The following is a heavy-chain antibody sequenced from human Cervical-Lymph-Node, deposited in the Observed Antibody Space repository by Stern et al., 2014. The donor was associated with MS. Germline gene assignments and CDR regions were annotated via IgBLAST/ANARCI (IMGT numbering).Heavy chain of an antibody. CDR3: ARAPYDFTNWYGMDV. D-gene: IGHD1-1*01. J-gene: IGHJ6*02. CDR2: IYFSGST. Sequence: QLVQSGPGLVKPSETLSLTCIVSGGSISSYYWSWIRQPPGKGLEWIGHIYFSGSTDYNPSLQSRVTMSADISKNQISLRLSSVTAADTAVYYCARAPYDFTNWYGMDVWGQGTTVTVSS. CDR1: GGSISSYY. V-gene: IGHV4-59*01.